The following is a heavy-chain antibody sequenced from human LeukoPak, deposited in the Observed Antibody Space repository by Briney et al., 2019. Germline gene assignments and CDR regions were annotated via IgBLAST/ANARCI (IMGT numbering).Heavy chain of an antibody. CDR3: ARDHLCGGACSSDYDAFDI. D-gene: IGHD2-21*02. J-gene: IGHJ3*02. Sequence: PSETLSLTCTVSGGSISSSSYYWGWIRQPPGKGLEWIGSIYYSGSTYYNPSLKSRATISVDTSNHQLSLKVISVTAADTAVYYCARDHLCGGACSSDYDAFDIWGQGTVVTVSS. V-gene: IGHV4-39*07. CDR2: IYYSGST. CDR1: GGSISSSSYY.